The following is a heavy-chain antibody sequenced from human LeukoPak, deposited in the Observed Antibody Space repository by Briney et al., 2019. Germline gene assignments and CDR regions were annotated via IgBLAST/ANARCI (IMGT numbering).Heavy chain of an antibody. CDR1: GFTFSSYG. J-gene: IGHJ4*02. CDR2: ISYDGSNK. V-gene: IGHV3-30*03. CDR3: ARFLTAGSGSHSDS. Sequence: PGGSLRLSCAASGFTFSSYGMHWVRQAPGKGLEWVAVISYDGSNKYYADSVKGRFTISRDNSKNTLYLQMDSLRAEDTAVYYCARFLTAGSGSHSDSWGPGTLVTVSS. D-gene: IGHD3-10*01.